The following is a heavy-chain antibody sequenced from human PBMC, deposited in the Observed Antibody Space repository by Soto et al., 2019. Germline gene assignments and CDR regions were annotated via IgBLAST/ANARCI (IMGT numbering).Heavy chain of an antibody. Sequence: ASVKVSCKASCYSFYNYDITWVRQARGQWLEWMGTISAYIEYTNIAQNLQGRISLTTDKSTATAYMELKNLTSDDTAVYYCARARATVTTERALGYWGQGTLVTVSS. D-gene: IGHD4-17*01. V-gene: IGHV1-18*01. CDR2: ISAYIEYT. J-gene: IGHJ4*02. CDR1: CYSFYNYD. CDR3: ARARATVTTERALGY.